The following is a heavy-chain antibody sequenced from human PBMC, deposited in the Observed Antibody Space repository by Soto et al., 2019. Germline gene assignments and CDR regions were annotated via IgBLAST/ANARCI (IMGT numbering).Heavy chain of an antibody. CDR1: GCTLTEVS. J-gene: IGHJ5*02. Sequence: GASVKVSCKVSGCTLTEVSMHWVRQARGKGREWMGGFESQDGASIYAQKYQGRVTITEDTSTDTAYTALSRLTSEDTAVSHGATILCFITYSSPFCGYWFDHWGQGTLVTVSS. V-gene: IGHV1-24*01. D-gene: IGHD6-19*01. CDR2: FESQDGAS. CDR3: ATILCFITYSSPFCGYWFDH.